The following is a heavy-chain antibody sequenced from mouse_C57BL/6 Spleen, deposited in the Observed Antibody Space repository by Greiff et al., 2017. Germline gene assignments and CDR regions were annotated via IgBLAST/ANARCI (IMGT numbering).Heavy chain of an antibody. CDR2: INPSTGGT. J-gene: IGHJ4*01. D-gene: IGHD1-2*01. Sequence: EVQLQQSGPELVKPGASVKISCKASGYSFTGYYMNWVKQSPVQSLEWIGDINPSTGGTTYNQKFKGKATLTVDKSSSTAYMQLHSLTSADSAVYYYARSAAHGYAMDYWGQGTSVTVSS. V-gene: IGHV1-42*01. CDR3: ARSAAHGYAMDY. CDR1: GYSFTGYY.